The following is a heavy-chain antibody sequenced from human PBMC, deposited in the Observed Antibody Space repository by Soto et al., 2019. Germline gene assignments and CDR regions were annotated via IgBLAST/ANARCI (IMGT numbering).Heavy chain of an antibody. D-gene: IGHD4-17*01. CDR1: GGSISSGGYY. CDR2: IYYSGST. CDR3: ARGWDYENYFDY. V-gene: IGHV4-31*03. Sequence: QVQLQESGPGLVKPSQTLSLTCTVSGGSISSGGYYWSWIRQHPGKGLEWIGYIYYSGSTYYNPSLKSRVTRSVDTSKNQFSLKLSSVTAADTAVYSCARGWDYENYFDYWGQGTLVTVSS. J-gene: IGHJ4*02.